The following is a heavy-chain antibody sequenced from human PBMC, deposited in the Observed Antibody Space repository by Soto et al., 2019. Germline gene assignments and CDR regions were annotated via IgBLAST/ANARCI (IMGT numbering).Heavy chain of an antibody. J-gene: IGHJ6*01. D-gene: IGHD2-15*01. V-gene: IGHV4-39*01. CDR3: ARHGRGNDVVKYYYYGLDV. CDR1: GDSIRSSSYF. Sequence: QLQLQESRPGLVKPWETLSLTCSVSGDSIRSSSYFWGWIRQSPGKELEWVGSIYNDGRAYYSPSLKSRAAISVDTAKNQFSLRLTSVTAADTAVYHCARHGRGNDVVKYYYYGLDVW. CDR2: IYNDGRA.